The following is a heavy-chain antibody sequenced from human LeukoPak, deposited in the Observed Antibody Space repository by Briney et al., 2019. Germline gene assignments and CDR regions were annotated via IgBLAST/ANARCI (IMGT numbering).Heavy chain of an antibody. Sequence: ASVKVSCKASGYTFTSYGISWVRQAPGQGLEWMGWISAYNGNTNYAQKLQGRVTMTTDTSTSTAYMELRSLRSDVTAVYYCARGSWIQLPADAFDIWGQGTMATVSS. V-gene: IGHV1-18*01. CDR1: GYTFTSYG. D-gene: IGHD5-18*01. J-gene: IGHJ3*02. CDR3: ARGSWIQLPADAFDI. CDR2: ISAYNGNT.